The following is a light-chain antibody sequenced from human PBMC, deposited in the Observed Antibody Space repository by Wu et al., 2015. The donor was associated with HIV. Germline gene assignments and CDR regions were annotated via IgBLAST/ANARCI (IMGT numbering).Light chain of an antibody. Sequence: EIVMTQSPATLSVSPGERATLSCRASQSVRSNLAWYQQKPGQAPSLLIYGASTRATGIPARFSGSGSGTDFTLTINRLEPEDFAVYHCQQYGRSPWTFGQGTKVEIK. V-gene: IGKV3-15*01. CDR3: QQYGRSPWT. CDR2: GAS. CDR1: QSVRSN. J-gene: IGKJ1*01.